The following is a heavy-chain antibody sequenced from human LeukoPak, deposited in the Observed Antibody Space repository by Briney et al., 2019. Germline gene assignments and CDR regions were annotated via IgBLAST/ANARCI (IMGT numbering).Heavy chain of an antibody. Sequence: SETLSLPCTVSGDSISSSSYFWGWIRQPPGKGLEWIGSIYYSGSTYYNPSLKSRVTISVDTSKDQFSLKLSSVTAADTAVYYCARQDFWNFDYWGQGTLVTVSS. CDR3: ARQDFWNFDY. J-gene: IGHJ4*02. D-gene: IGHD3-3*01. V-gene: IGHV4-39*01. CDR1: GDSISSSSYF. CDR2: IYYSGST.